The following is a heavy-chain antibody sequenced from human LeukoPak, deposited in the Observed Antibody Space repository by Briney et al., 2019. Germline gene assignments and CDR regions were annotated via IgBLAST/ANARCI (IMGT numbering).Heavy chain of an antibody. V-gene: IGHV1-2*02. CDR2: INPNSGDT. D-gene: IGHD6-6*01. Sequence: ASVKVSRKASGYTFTGYYMHWVRQAPGQGLEWMGWINPNSGDTNYAQKFQGRVTMTWDTSSNTAYMELSRLRSDDTAVYYCAREGSVALIATFDYWGQGTLVTVSS. CDR1: GYTFTGYY. J-gene: IGHJ4*02. CDR3: AREGSVALIATFDY.